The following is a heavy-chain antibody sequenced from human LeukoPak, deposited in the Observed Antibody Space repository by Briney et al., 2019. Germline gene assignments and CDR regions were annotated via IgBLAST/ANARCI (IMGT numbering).Heavy chain of an antibody. CDR3: AKGVDSGGTCYSSIDY. D-gene: IGHD2-15*01. J-gene: IGHJ4*02. Sequence: GGSLRLSCAASGFTFSSYAMSWVRQAPGKGPEWVSVISGSGGSTHYAGSVKGRFTISRDNSKNTLYLQMNSLRADDTAVYFCAKGVDSGGTCYSSIDYWGQGTLVTVSP. CDR2: ISGSGGST. CDR1: GFTFSSYA. V-gene: IGHV3-23*01.